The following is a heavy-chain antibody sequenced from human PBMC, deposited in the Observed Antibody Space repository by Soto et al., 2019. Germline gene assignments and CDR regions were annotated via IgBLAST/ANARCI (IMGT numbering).Heavy chain of an antibody. J-gene: IGHJ4*02. CDR3: ARRLDTTVAGRFFDY. CDR2: INADGSER. V-gene: IGHV3-7*01. D-gene: IGHD6-19*01. CDR1: GVSVSSYW. Sequence: GGSLRLSCAASGVSVSSYWMNWVRQAPGKGLEWVANINADGSERYHVDSVKGRFTISRDNAKNSLCLQMNSLRAEDTAIYYCARRLDTTVAGRFFDYWGQGALLTVSS.